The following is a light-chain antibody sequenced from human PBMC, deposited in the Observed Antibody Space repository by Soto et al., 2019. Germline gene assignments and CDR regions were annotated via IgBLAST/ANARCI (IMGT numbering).Light chain of an antibody. J-gene: IGKJ4*01. CDR1: QSVSSSY. CDR2: GAS. CDR3: QQYGSSPLT. V-gene: IGKV3-20*01. Sequence: EIVLTQSPAILSLSPGERATLSCRASQSVSSSYLAWYQQKPGQAPRLLIYGASSRATGIPDRFSGSGSGTDFTLTVNRLEPEDFAVYYCQQYGSSPLTFGGGTKVDIK.